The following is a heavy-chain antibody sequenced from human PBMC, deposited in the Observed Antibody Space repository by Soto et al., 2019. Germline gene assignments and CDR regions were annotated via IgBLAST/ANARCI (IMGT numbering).Heavy chain of an antibody. CDR2: IIPIIGTA. CDR1: GGTFSSYA. Sequence: QVQLVQSGAEVKKPGSSVKVSCKASGGTFSSYAISWVRQAPGQGLEWMGGIIPIIGTANYAHKFQGRVTITANKCTSTAYMELSRVRSKDTAVYYWAIFTEVRDHDYYYYYSMDGWGQGTTVTVS. J-gene: IGHJ6*02. V-gene: IGHV1-69*06. D-gene: IGHD3-16*01. CDR3: AIFTEVRDHDYYYYYSMDG.